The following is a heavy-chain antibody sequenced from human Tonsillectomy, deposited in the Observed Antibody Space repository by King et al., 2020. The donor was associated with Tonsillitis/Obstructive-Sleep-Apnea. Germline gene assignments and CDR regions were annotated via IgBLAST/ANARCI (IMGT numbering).Heavy chain of an antibody. J-gene: IGHJ5*02. Sequence: QLVQSGAEVKKPGSSVKVSCKASGGTFSSYAISWVRQAPGQGLEWMGGIIPIFGTANYAQKFQGRVTITADESTSTAYMALSSLRSGDTAVYYCARVGRAGWFDPWGQGTLVTVSS. D-gene: IGHD3-16*01. CDR3: ARVGRAGWFDP. CDR1: GGTFSSYA. V-gene: IGHV1-69*01. CDR2: IIPIFGTA.